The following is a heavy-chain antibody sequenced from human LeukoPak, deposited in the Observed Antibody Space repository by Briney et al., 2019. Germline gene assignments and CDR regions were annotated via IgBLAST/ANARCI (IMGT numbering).Heavy chain of an antibody. CDR3: AKTKTIVVVREYYSDY. V-gene: IGHV3-23*01. CDR2: ISGSGGST. J-gene: IGHJ4*02. CDR1: GFTFSSYA. D-gene: IGHD3-22*01. Sequence: GGSLRLSCAASGFTFSSYAMSWVRQAPGKGLEWVSAISGSGGSTYYADSVKGRFTISRDNSKNTLYLQMNSLRAEDTAVYYCAKTKTIVVVREYYSDYWGQGTLVTVSS.